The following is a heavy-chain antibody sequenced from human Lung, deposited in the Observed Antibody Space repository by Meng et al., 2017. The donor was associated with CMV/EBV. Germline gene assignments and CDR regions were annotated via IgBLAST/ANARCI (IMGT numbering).Heavy chain of an antibody. CDR2: IHHIGRT. CDR3: AREYCSATSCYLVASGGMDV. CDR1: GGXISSSSW. V-gene: IGHV4-4*01. D-gene: IGHD2-2*01. J-gene: IGHJ6*02. Sequence: LXCAVSGGXISSSSWWSWVRQPPGKGLEWIGEIHHIGRTKYNPSLKSRVIISVDKSKNQFTLNLTSVTAADTAVYFCAREYCSATSCYLVASGGMDVXGQGXTVTVSS.